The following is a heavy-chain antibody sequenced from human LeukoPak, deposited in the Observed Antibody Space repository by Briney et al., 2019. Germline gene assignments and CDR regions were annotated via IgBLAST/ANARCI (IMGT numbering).Heavy chain of an antibody. CDR2: ISYDGSNK. D-gene: IGHD3-3*01. CDR1: GFTFSSYG. CDR3: AKITEWLSPYYYGMDV. Sequence: QPGRSLRLSCAASGFTFSSYGMHWVRQAPGKGLEWVAVISYDGSNKYYADSVKGRFTISRDNSKNTLYLQMNSLRAEDTAVYYCAKITEWLSPYYYGMDVWGQGTTITVSS. J-gene: IGHJ6*02. V-gene: IGHV3-30*18.